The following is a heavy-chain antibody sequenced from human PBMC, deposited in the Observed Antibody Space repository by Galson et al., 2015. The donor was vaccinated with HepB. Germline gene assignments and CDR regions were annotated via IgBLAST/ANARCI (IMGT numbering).Heavy chain of an antibody. CDR2: ISSDATNE. D-gene: IGHD3-22*01. CDR3: VRDSSGSY. V-gene: IGHV3-30-3*01. CDR1: GFSFSTYS. J-gene: IGHJ4*02. Sequence: SLRLSCAASGFSFSTYSMHWVRQAPGKGLEWLPVISSDATNEYYVDSVKGRFTISRDNSKNTLYLQMNSLSAEDTALYYCVRDSSGSYWGQGTLVTVSS.